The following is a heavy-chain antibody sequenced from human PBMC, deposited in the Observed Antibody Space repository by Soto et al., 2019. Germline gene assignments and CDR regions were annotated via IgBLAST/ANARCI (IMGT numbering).Heavy chain of an antibody. CDR3: ARESSNIYDRHFRLDQ. Sequence: ASETLSLTCRISGGSIFNYFWTWIRQSPGNRLEWIGDISHTGQTNYNPSLKSRVTLSVDISENEFSLRLASVTPADSALYFCARESSNIYDRHFRLDQWGQGTLVNVSS. CDR1: GGSIFNYF. D-gene: IGHD3-16*01. V-gene: IGHV4-59*01. J-gene: IGHJ5*02. CDR2: ISHTGQT.